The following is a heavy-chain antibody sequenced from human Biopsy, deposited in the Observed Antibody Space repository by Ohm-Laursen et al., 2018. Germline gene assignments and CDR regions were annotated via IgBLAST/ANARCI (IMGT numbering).Heavy chain of an antibody. CDR1: DFTFDDYA. Sequence: SLRLSCTASDFTFDDYAMSWVRQRPGKGLEWASGITWNSGHIAYADSVKGRFTISRDNAKNVLWLQMNSLRVDDTAMYYCVKDIRRYFYGMDVWGQGTTVTVSS. CDR2: ITWNSGHI. J-gene: IGHJ6*02. D-gene: IGHD3-10*01. CDR3: VKDIRRYFYGMDV. V-gene: IGHV3-9*01.